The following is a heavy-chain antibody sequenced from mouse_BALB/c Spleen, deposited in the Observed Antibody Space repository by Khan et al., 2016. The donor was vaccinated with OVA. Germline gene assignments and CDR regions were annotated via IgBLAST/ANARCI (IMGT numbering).Heavy chain of an antibody. CDR3: GRRGYDEAWFAY. V-gene: IGHV5-6*01. CDR1: GFTFSNYG. Sequence: EVELVESGGDLVKPGGSLKLSCAASGFTFSNYGMSWVRQTPDKRLEWVATITNGGSYTYYPDSLKGRFTFSSDNATNTPYLQLSSLTSEDTAVYYGGRRGYDEAWFAYWGQGTLVTVSA. D-gene: IGHD2-2*01. CDR2: ITNGGSYT. J-gene: IGHJ3*01.